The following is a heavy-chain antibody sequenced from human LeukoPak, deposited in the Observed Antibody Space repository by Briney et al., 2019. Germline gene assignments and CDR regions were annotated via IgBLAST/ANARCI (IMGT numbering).Heavy chain of an antibody. CDR3: ARVPQATYYDFWSGPVDAFDI. D-gene: IGHD3-3*01. J-gene: IGHJ3*02. Sequence: PSETLSLTCTASGGSISSYYWSWLRQPPGKGLEWIGYIYYSRSTNYNTSLKSRVTISVETSKNQFSLKRSSVTAADTAVYYCARVPQATYYDFWSGPVDAFDIWGQGTMVTVSS. CDR2: IYYSRST. V-gene: IGHV4-59*01. CDR1: GGSISSYY.